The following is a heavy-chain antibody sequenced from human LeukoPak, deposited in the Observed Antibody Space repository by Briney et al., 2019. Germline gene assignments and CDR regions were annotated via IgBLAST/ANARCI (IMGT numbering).Heavy chain of an antibody. Sequence: SETLSLTCTVSGGSISRSSYYWGWIRQPPGKGLEWIATIYYSGSTYYNPSLKSRATISVDTSKNQFSLKLSSVTAADTAVYYCARGLAVAVHFDYWGQGTLVTVSS. CDR3: ARGLAVAVHFDY. V-gene: IGHV4-39*07. J-gene: IGHJ4*02. CDR2: IYYSGST. CDR1: GGSISRSSYY. D-gene: IGHD6-19*01.